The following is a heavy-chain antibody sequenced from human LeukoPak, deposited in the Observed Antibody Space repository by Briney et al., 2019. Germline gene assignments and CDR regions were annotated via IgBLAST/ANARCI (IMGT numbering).Heavy chain of an antibody. D-gene: IGHD3-22*01. V-gene: IGHV4-31*03. CDR3: ASWYYYDSSGYCFDY. Sequence: SQTLSLTCTVSGGSISSGGYYWSWIRQHPGKGLEWTGYIYYSGSTYYNPSLKSRVTISVDTSKNQFSLKLSSVTAADTAVYYCASWYYYDSSGYCFDYWGQGTLVTVSS. J-gene: IGHJ4*02. CDR2: IYYSGST. CDR1: GGSISSGGYY.